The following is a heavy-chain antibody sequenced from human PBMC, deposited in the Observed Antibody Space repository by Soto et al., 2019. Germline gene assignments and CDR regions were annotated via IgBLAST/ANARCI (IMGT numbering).Heavy chain of an antibody. Sequence: QVQLQESGPGLVKPSQTLSLTCTVSGGSISSGGFYWSWIRQYPGRGLEWIGYIYYSGSTYYNPSLKSRVTISVDTSKQQFSLKLSSVTAADTAVYYCARALRGYSYGGDFDYWGQGTLVTVSS. D-gene: IGHD5-18*01. J-gene: IGHJ4*02. CDR1: GGSISSGGFY. V-gene: IGHV4-31*03. CDR3: ARALRGYSYGGDFDY. CDR2: IYYSGST.